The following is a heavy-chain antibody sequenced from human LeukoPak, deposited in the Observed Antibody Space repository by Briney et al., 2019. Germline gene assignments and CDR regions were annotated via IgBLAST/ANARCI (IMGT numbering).Heavy chain of an antibody. CDR3: ARGSRMKYGGKGAFDI. CDR2: INHSGST. J-gene: IGHJ3*02. D-gene: IGHD4-23*01. V-gene: IGHV4-34*01. CDR1: GGSFSGYY. Sequence: KPSETLSLTCAVYGGSFSGYYWSWIRQPPGKGLEWIGEINHSGSTNYNPSLRSRVTISVDTSKNQFSLKLSSVTAADTAVYYCARGSRMKYGGKGAFDIWGQGTMVTVSS.